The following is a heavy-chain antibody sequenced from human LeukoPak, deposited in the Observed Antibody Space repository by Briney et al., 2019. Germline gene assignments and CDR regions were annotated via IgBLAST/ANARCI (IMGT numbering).Heavy chain of an antibody. CDR2: INHSGST. J-gene: IGHJ4*02. V-gene: IGHV4-34*01. CDR1: GGSFSGYY. CDR3: ARGYYYDSSGTRWPEDY. D-gene: IGHD3-22*01. Sequence: SETLPLTCAVYGGSFSGYYWSWIRQPPGKGLEWIGEINHSGSTNYNPSLKSRVTISVDTSKNQFSLKLSSVTAADTAVYYCARGYYYDSSGTRWPEDYWGQGTLVTVSS.